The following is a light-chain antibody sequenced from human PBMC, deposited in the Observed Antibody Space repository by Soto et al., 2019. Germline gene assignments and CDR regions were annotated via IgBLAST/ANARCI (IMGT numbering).Light chain of an antibody. CDR2: DAS. Sequence: EILMTQSPATLSLSPGEGVTLSCRAAQDVTNSVAWYQQKSGQAPRLLIYDASNRATGIPARFSGSGSGTDFTLTISSLEPEDFAVYYCQQRSNWPPITFGQGTQREIK. V-gene: IGKV3-11*01. CDR1: QDVTNS. CDR3: QQRSNWPPIT. J-gene: IGKJ5*01.